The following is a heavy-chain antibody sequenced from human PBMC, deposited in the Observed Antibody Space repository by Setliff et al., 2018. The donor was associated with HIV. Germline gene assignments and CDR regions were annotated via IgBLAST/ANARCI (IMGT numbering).Heavy chain of an antibody. CDR1: GYTFTNYG. CDR2: ISAYNGNT. V-gene: IGHV1-18*01. J-gene: IGHJ5*02. CDR3: ARDIGNVWHNWFDP. Sequence: ASVKVSCKASGYTFTNYGISWVRQAPGQGLEWMGWISAYNGNTNYAQKLQGRVTMTTDTSTSTVYMELSSLKSEETAVYYCARDIGNVWHNWFDPWGQGTLVTSPQ. D-gene: IGHD3-16*02.